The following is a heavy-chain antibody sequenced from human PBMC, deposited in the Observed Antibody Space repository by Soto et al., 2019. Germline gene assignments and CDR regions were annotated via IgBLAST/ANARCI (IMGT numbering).Heavy chain of an antibody. CDR2: INPSGGST. J-gene: IGHJ6*02. CDR3: ARDDYDVVTGAGYYGMDV. Sequence: ASVKVSCKASGYTFTSYHMHWVRQAPGQGLEWMGIINPSGGSTSYAQKFQGRVTMTRDTSTSTVYMELSSLRSEDTAVYYCARDDYDVVTGAGYYGMDVWGQGTTVTVSS. D-gene: IGHD3-9*01. V-gene: IGHV1-46*01. CDR1: GYTFTSYH.